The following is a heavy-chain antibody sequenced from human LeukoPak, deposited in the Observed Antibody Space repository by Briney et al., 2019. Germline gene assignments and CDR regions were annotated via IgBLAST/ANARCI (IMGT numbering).Heavy chain of an antibody. J-gene: IGHJ3*02. D-gene: IGHD2-21*01. CDR2: ISGSGGTT. CDR1: GFTFSSYG. CDR3: VRDHIGVVIAIVNAFDI. Sequence: GGSLRLSCAASGFTFSSYGMSWVRQAPGKGLEWVSAISGSGGTTYYADSVKGRFTISRDNSKNTLYLQMNSLRAEDTAVYYCVRDHIGVVIAIVNAFDIWGQETIVTVSS. V-gene: IGHV3-23*01.